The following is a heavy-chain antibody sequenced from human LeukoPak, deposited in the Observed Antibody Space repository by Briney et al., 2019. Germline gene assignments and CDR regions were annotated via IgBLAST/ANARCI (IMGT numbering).Heavy chain of an antibody. CDR1: GGTFSSYA. Sequence: SVKVSCKTSGGTFSSYAISWVRQAPGQGLEWMGGIIPIFGTANYAQKFQGRVTITADESTSTAYMELSSLRSEDTAVYYCARPTRIRYCSSTSCLLRPYYYGMDVWGQGTTVTVSS. D-gene: IGHD2-2*01. CDR2: IIPIFGTA. J-gene: IGHJ6*02. CDR3: ARPTRIRYCSSTSCLLRPYYYGMDV. V-gene: IGHV1-69*13.